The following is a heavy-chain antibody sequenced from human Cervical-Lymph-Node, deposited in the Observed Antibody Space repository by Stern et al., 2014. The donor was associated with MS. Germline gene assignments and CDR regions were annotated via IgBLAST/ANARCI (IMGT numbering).Heavy chain of an antibody. D-gene: IGHD3-3*01. Sequence: VQLGESGAEAKAPGASMKVSCRASGYIFTDYYLHWVRQAPGQGLEWLGWINPNRGGTNYAQNFQGRVTMTRDTSISTAYMELRWLGYADTAVYYCARGSGTAYDLRGDYWGQGTLVTVSS. CDR2: INPNRGGT. J-gene: IGHJ4*01. CDR1: GYIFTDYY. CDR3: ARGSGTAYDLRGDY. V-gene: IGHV1-2*02.